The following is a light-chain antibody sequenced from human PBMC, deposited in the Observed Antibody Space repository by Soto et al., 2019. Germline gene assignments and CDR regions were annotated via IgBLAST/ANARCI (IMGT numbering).Light chain of an antibody. V-gene: IGKV3-20*01. Sequence: VVLTQSPATLSLSPGEPATLSCRASRDVYINALAWYQQKPGRTTTLLIYGASTRATGIPDRFSATGSGKEFSLTISSVEPEDFAVYYCQHYGASPFTFGPGTRVEI. CDR1: RDVYINA. CDR3: QHYGASPFT. J-gene: IGKJ3*01. CDR2: GAS.